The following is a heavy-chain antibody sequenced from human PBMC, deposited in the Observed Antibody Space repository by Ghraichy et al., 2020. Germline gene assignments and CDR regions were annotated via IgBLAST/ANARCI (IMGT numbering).Heavy chain of an antibody. J-gene: IGHJ6*02. CDR3: ARGIGEEDYYYGMDV. V-gene: IGHV4-59*08. Sequence: SQTLSLTCTVSGGSISSYYWSWIRQPPGKGLEWIGYIYYSGSTNYNPSLKSRVTISVDTSKNQFSLKLSSVTAADTAVYYCARGIGEEDYYYGMDVWGQGTTVTVSS. CDR1: GGSISSYY. D-gene: IGHD3-10*01. CDR2: IYYSGST.